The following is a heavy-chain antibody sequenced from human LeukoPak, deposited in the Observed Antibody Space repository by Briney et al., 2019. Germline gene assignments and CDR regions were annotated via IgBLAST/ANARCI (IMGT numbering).Heavy chain of an antibody. V-gene: IGHV3-7*05. D-gene: IGHD3/OR15-3a*01. J-gene: IGHJ4*02. CDR1: GITFSGSW. CDR3: ARDRDWSFDY. Sequence: PGGSLRLSCADSGITFSGSWMSWVRQAPGKGLEWVAHIKPDGSEKYYVDSVRGRFTISRDNAENSLYLEMNSLRAEDTAVYYCARDRDWSFDYWGQGTLVTVSS. CDR2: IKPDGSEK.